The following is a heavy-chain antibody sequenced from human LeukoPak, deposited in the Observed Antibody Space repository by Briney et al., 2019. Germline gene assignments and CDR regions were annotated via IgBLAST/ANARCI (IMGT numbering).Heavy chain of an antibody. V-gene: IGHV3-23*01. Sequence: GGSLRLSCAASGFTFSSYAMSWVRQAPGKGLEWVSAISGSGGSTYYADSVKGRFTISRDNSKNTLYLQMNSLRAEDTAVYYCAKARPYSSARPGYFDYWGQGTLVTVSS. CDR3: AKARPYSSARPGYFDY. CDR1: GFTFSSYA. D-gene: IGHD6-25*01. J-gene: IGHJ4*02. CDR2: ISGSGGST.